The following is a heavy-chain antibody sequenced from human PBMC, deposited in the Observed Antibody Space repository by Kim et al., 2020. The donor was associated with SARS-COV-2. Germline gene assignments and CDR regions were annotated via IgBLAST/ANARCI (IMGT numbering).Heavy chain of an antibody. D-gene: IGHD3-16*01. J-gene: IGHJ6*02. CDR1: GGTFSSYA. CDR3: ARVGRGNPDSYYYGMDV. Sequence: SVKVSCKASGGTFSSYAISWVRQAPGQGLEWMGGIIPIFGTANYAQKFQGRVTITADESTSTAYMELSSLRSEDTAVYYCARVGRGNPDSYYYGMDVWGQGTTVTVSS. V-gene: IGHV1-69*13. CDR2: IIPIFGTA.